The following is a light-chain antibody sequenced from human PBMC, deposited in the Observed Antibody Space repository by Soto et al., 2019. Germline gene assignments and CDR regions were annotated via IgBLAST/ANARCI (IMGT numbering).Light chain of an antibody. Sequence: EIKLPQSPSFLSSSVGASVTITCRASQVISSYLAWYKQKPGKAPKLLIYAASTLQSGVPSRFSVSRSGTAFTLTIRSLQPEEGATYDCQQLNSYPITFGQGTRLEIK. CDR3: QQLNSYPIT. J-gene: IGKJ5*01. CDR2: AAS. V-gene: IGKV1-9*01. CDR1: QVISSY.